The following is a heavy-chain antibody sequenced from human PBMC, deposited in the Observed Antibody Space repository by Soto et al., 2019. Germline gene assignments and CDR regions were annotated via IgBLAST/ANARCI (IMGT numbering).Heavy chain of an antibody. J-gene: IGHJ6*03. CDR2: ISASNGDT. CDR1: GYTFTNHG. V-gene: IGHV1-18*04. CDR3: ARMVRGSKIDYYYYMDV. D-gene: IGHD3-10*01. Sequence: QVELVQSGVEVKKPGASVKVSCKASGYTFTNHGLSWVRQAPGQGLEWMGWISASNGDTNYAQKFFDRVTVTTDTSTSTGYMELRSLKSEDTAVYYCARMVRGSKIDYYYYMDVWGKGTTVTVSS.